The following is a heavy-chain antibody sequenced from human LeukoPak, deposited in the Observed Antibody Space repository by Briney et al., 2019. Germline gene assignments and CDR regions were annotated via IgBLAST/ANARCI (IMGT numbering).Heavy chain of an antibody. CDR1: GGSLSGYY. D-gene: IGHD2-2*01. CDR2: IYTSGST. J-gene: IGHJ6*03. CDR3: ARDLRGTSAMDV. V-gene: IGHV4-4*07. Sequence: SETLSLTCAVSGGSLSGYYWNWIRQPAGKGLEWIGRIYTSGSTNYNPSLTSRVTMSVDTSKNQFSLKLNSVTAADTAVYYCARDLRGTSAMDVWGKGTTVTVSS.